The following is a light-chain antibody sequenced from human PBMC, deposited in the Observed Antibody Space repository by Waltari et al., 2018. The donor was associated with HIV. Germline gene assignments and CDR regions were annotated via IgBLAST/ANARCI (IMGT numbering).Light chain of an antibody. J-gene: IGKJ3*01. Sequence: DIRMTQSPSPLSASPGDRVTITCRTSQIISKSLNWYRQKPGGAPQLLIYSATSLQRGVSSRFSGSGSASGTEFTLTINNFQPEDFATYYCQQSFMIPLTFGPGTKVDIK. CDR2: SAT. CDR3: QQSFMIPLT. V-gene: IGKV1-39*01. CDR1: QIISKS.